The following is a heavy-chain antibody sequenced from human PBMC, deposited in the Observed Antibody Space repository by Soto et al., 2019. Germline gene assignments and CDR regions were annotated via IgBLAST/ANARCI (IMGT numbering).Heavy chain of an antibody. D-gene: IGHD2-8*02. CDR2: IYSSGYT. V-gene: IGHV4-61*01. J-gene: IGHJ3*02. CDR1: GGSVNTGLNY. CDR3: VRQYSSDCTGGLCFQALDI. Sequence: QVRLQESGPGLVRPSETLSLICTVSGGSVNTGLNYWGWLRQPPGKVPEWLGYIYSSGYTSYNPPGEKRVAMSLDTSQNQISLRLTSVTAADTALEYCVRQYSSDCTGGLCFQALDIWGRGTKVTVSS.